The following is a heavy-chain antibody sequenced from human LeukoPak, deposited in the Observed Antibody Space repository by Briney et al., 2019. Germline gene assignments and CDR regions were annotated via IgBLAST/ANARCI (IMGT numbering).Heavy chain of an antibody. CDR2: ISWNSGSI. Sequence: GGSLRLSCAASGFTFDDYAMHWVRQAPGKGLEWVSGISWNSGSIGHADSVKGRFTISRDNAKNSLYLQMNSLRAEDTALYYCAKDSQWLVTSGGLDYWGQGTLVTVSS. J-gene: IGHJ4*02. D-gene: IGHD6-19*01. CDR3: AKDSQWLVTSGGLDY. CDR1: GFTFDDYA. V-gene: IGHV3-9*01.